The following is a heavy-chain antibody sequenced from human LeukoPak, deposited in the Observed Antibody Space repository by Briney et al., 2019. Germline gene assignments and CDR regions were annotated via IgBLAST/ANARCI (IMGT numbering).Heavy chain of an antibody. CDR3: GRVGGRSKAAKGDAFDI. J-gene: IGHJ3*02. D-gene: IGHD6-6*01. CDR2: ISSGSTYV. V-gene: IGHV3-21*01. CDR1: GFTFSSYS. Sequence: GGSLRLSCAASGFTFSSYSMNWVRQDPGKGLEWVSSISSGSTYVYYADSVQGRFTISRDNAQSSMYLQMNSLRAEDTAVYYCGRVGGRSKAAKGDAFDIWGQGTMVVVSS.